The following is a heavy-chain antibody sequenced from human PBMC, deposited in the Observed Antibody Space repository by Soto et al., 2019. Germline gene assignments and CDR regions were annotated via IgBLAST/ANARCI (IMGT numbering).Heavy chain of an antibody. CDR3: ARELYSCGGDCPYYMDY. J-gene: IGHJ4*02. V-gene: IGHV1-46*01. CDR1: GYPFTDYF. Sequence: VKVSCKTSGYPFTDYFIHWVRQAPGQGLEWMGIISLYHHSTSYAQKFQGRLTVTADTSTTTVYMDLSSLTSEDSAVYWCARELYSCGGDCPYYMDYWGQGTLVTVSS. D-gene: IGHD2-21*02. CDR2: ISLYHHST.